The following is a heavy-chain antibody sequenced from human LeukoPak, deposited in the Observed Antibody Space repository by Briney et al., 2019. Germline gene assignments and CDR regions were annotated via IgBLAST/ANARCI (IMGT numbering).Heavy chain of an antibody. CDR2: INWNGGST. CDR1: GFTFDDYG. J-gene: IGHJ6*03. CDR3: AREDYGDYWGYYYYYMDV. Sequence: PGGSLRLSCAASGFTFDDYGMSWVRQAPGKGLEWVSGINWNGGSTGYANSVKGRFTISRDNSKNTLYLQMNSLRAEDTAVYYCAREDYGDYWGYYYYYMDVWGKGTTVTVSS. D-gene: IGHD4-17*01. V-gene: IGHV3-20*04.